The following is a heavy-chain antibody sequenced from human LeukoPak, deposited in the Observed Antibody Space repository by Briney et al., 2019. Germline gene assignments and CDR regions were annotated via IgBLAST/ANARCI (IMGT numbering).Heavy chain of an antibody. Sequence: PGGSLTLSCAASGFTVSSNFMSWVRQAPGKGLEWVSLINTVGSTNYPDSVKGRFTISRDNLKNTLYLQMNSLGAEDTAVYYCAGEPGDRVYWGQGTLVTVSS. CDR3: AGEPGDRVY. J-gene: IGHJ4*02. CDR2: INTVGST. V-gene: IGHV3-53*01. D-gene: IGHD7-27*01. CDR1: GFTVSSNF.